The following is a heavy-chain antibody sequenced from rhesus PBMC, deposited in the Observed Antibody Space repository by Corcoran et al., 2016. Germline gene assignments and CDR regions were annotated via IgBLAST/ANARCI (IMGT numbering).Heavy chain of an antibody. V-gene: IGHV3-28*02. J-gene: IGHJ4*01. CDR2: INSDGSST. CDR1: GFTFSNSC. D-gene: IGHD4-23*01. Sequence: EVQLVESGGGLAKPGGSLRLSCSASGFTFSNSCMSLVRQAPGKGLEWISAINSDGSSTYYADSVKDRFTISRENAKNTLYLQMDSLRAEDTAVYYCAKGGEYSNYPFDYWGQGVLVTVSS. CDR3: AKGGEYSNYPFDY.